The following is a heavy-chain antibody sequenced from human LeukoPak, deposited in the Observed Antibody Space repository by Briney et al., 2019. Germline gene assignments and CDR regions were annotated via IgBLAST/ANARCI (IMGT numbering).Heavy chain of an antibody. CDR2: MNPGSGNT. V-gene: IGHV1-8*01. CDR1: GYTFTSYD. CDR3: ARGVITEYSSSSFDY. J-gene: IGHJ4*02. Sequence: ASVKVSCKASGYTFTSYDINWVRQTTGQGLEWMGWMNPGSGNTGYAQKFQGRVTMTRNTSISTVYMEVSGLRSEDTAVYYCARGVITEYSSSSFDYWGQGTLVTVSS. D-gene: IGHD6-6*01.